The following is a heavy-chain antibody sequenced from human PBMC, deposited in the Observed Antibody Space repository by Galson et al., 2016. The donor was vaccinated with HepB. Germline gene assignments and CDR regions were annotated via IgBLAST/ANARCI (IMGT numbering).Heavy chain of an antibody. CDR2: INNNDDST. J-gene: IGHJ6*02. Sequence: SLRLPCPASGFTFSNYAMTWVRQAPGKGLEWISTINNNDDSTYYPNPVQGRFTITRDKSKNTLFLQMNSPRAEDTAVYYCAKDWSTTTCVQGCLDVWGQGTTVTVSS. CDR1: GFTFSNYA. V-gene: IGHV3-23*01. CDR3: AKDWSTTTCVQGCLDV. D-gene: IGHD3-10*02.